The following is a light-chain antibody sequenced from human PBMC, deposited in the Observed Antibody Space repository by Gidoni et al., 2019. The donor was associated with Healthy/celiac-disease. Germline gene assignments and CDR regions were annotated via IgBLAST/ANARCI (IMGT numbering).Light chain of an antibody. Sequence: DIQMTQSPSTLSASVGDRVTITCRATQSISSWLGWYQQKPGKAPKLLIYKASSLESGVPSRFSGSGSGTEFTLTISSLQPDDFATYYCQQYNSYSRLTFGGGTKVEIK. CDR2: KAS. CDR1: QSISSW. V-gene: IGKV1-5*03. CDR3: QQYNSYSRLT. J-gene: IGKJ4*01.